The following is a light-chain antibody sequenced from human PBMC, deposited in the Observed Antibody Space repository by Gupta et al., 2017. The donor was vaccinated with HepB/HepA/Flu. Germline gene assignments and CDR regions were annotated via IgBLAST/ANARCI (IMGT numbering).Light chain of an antibody. Sequence: QSVLPQPPSASATPGQRLTISCSGGTSNIGSNYVYWYQQLPGTAPKLLIYRNNQRPSGVPDRFSGSKSGTSASLAISGLRAEDEADYYCAAWDDSLSGVVFGGGTKLTVL. CDR1: TSNIGSNY. J-gene: IGLJ2*01. CDR2: RNN. CDR3: AAWDDSLSGVV. V-gene: IGLV1-47*01.